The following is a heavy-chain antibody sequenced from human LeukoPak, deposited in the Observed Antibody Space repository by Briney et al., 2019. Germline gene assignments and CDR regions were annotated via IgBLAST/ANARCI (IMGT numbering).Heavy chain of an antibody. CDR2: IHGTLGST. CDR1: GGPIRNSY. D-gene: IGHD3-3*01. V-gene: IGHV4-4*07. J-gene: IGHJ3*02. Sequence: PSETLSLTCTVSGGPIRNSYWSWVRHSAGTGMQWIGRIHGTLGSTNHNPSLKSRVVMSLDTSSNQFSLRLSAMSAADTATYCCARIFDRDIWGQGTLVTVSP. CDR3: ARIFDRDI.